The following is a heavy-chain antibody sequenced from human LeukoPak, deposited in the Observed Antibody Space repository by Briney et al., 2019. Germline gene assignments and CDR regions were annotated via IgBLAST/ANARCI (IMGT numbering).Heavy chain of an antibody. D-gene: IGHD3-22*01. CDR1: GYTFTGYY. Sequence: ASVTVSCKASGYTFTGYYMHWVRQAPGQGLEWMGWINPNSGGTNYAQKFQGRVTMTRDTSISTAYMELSRLRSDDTAVYYCARGGYYDSSGYYRNWGQGTLVTVSS. CDR2: INPNSGGT. CDR3: ARGGYYDSSGYYRN. J-gene: IGHJ4*02. V-gene: IGHV1-2*02.